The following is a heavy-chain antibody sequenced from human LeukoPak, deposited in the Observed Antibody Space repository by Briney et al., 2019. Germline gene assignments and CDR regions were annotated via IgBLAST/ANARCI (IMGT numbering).Heavy chain of an antibody. CDR2: IDHRGDT. D-gene: IGHD5-24*01. V-gene: IGHV4-34*01. CDR1: GGSFRRYY. Sequence: PSDTLSLTCAVYGGSFRRYYWSWIRQSPGKGLEWIAEIDHRGDTNYNPSVKSRVTISVDTSKNQFSLKVRSLSAADTAVYYCARGATISETGYFDFWGQGTLVTVSS. CDR3: ARGATISETGYFDF. J-gene: IGHJ4*03.